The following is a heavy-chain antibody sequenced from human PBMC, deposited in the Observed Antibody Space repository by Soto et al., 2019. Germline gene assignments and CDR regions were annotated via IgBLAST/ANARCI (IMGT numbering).Heavy chain of an antibody. CDR1: GFTFSSYA. Sequence: GGSLRLSCAASGFTFSSYAMSWVRQAPGKGLEWVSAISGSGGSAYYADSVKGRFTISRDNSKNTPYLQMNSLRAEDTAVYYCAKEMRKYYGSGSYRNWFDPWGQGTLVTVSS. CDR3: AKEMRKYYGSGSYRNWFDP. J-gene: IGHJ5*02. V-gene: IGHV3-23*01. CDR2: ISGSGGSA. D-gene: IGHD3-10*01.